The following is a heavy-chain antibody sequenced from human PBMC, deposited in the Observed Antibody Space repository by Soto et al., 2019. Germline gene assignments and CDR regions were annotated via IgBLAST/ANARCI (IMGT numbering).Heavy chain of an antibody. Sequence: PSETLSLTCAVYGGSFSGYYWSWIRQPPGKGLEWIGEINHSGSTNYNPSLKSRVTISVDTSKNQFSLKLSSVTAADTAVYYCARTTGDYWGQGTLVTVSS. CDR3: ARTTGDY. CDR2: INHSGST. V-gene: IGHV4-34*01. J-gene: IGHJ4*02. D-gene: IGHD4-17*01. CDR1: GGSFSGYY.